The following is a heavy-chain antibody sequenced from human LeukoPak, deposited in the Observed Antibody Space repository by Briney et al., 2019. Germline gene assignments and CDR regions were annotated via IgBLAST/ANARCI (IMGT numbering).Heavy chain of an antibody. CDR1: GHSLSELS. V-gene: IGHV1-24*01. CDR3: ATDVTGTAPYDF. Sequence: ASVKVSCKVSGHSLSELSIHWVRQAPGKGLEWMGGFDPEDDEAIYVQSLEGRVTMTEDTSTDTAYMELSGLTSDDAAVYYCATDVTGTAPYDFWGQGTLVTVCS. J-gene: IGHJ4*02. CDR2: FDPEDDEA. D-gene: IGHD1-1*01.